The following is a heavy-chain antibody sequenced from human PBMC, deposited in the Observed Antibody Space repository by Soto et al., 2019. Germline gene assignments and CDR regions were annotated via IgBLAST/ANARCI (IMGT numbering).Heavy chain of an antibody. CDR2: INHLETT. D-gene: IGHD3-10*01. CDR1: GASITYGAYS. CDR3: ARGGGFDSFDY. V-gene: IGHV4-30-2*01. Sequence: QLQLHMSGSGLVKPSQTLSLTCTVSGASITYGAYSWSWIRQTPGKGLEWIGYINHLETTFYNPSFESRLTLSIDRTKNQFSLNLKSMSAADRAVYFCARGGGFDSFDYWGPGILVTVSS. J-gene: IGHJ4*02.